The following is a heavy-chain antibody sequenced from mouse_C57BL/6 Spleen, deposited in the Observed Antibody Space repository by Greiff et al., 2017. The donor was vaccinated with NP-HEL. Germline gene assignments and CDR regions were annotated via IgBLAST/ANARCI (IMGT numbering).Heavy chain of an antibody. Sequence: QVQLQQSGAELVRPGTSVKVSCKASGYAFTNYLIEWVKQRPGQGLEWIGVINPGSGGTNYNEKFKGKATLTADKSSSTAYMQLSSLTSEDSAVYFCARSRDYYYGSSHWGQGTTLTVSS. J-gene: IGHJ2*01. D-gene: IGHD1-1*01. V-gene: IGHV1-54*01. CDR1: GYAFTNYL. CDR3: ARSRDYYYGSSH. CDR2: INPGSGGT.